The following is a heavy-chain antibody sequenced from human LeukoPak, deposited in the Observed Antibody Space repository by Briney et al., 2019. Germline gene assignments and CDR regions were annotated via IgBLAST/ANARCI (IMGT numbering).Heavy chain of an antibody. D-gene: IGHD2-21*01. CDR1: GFTFSSYS. Sequence: GGSLRLSCAASGFTFSSYSMNWVRQAPGKGLEWVSYISSSSSTIYYADSVKGRFTISRDNAKNSLYLQMNSLRDEDTAVYYCARGMDEPAYCGGDCYLGWFDPWGQGTLVTVSS. CDR3: ARGMDEPAYCGGDCYLGWFDP. V-gene: IGHV3-48*02. J-gene: IGHJ5*02. CDR2: ISSSSSTI.